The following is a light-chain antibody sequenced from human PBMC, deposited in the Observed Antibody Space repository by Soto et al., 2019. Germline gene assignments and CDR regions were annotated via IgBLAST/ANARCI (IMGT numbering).Light chain of an antibody. V-gene: IGLV2-14*03. Sequence: LAQPASVSGSPGQAITVSCSGTSSDIGAHNFVSWYQQHPGKAPKLIIYEVINRPSGVSDRFSGSKSGNTASLTISGLQSEDEADYYCNSYTTSNTFVFGSGTKVT. CDR3: NSYTTSNTFV. CDR2: EVI. J-gene: IGLJ1*01. CDR1: SSDIGAHNF.